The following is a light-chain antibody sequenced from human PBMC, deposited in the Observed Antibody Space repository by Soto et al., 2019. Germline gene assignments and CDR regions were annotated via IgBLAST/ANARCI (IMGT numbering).Light chain of an antibody. CDR1: RSDVGGYNF. CDR3: SSYAGDNFYV. Sequence: QSALTQPPSASGSPGQSVTISCTGTRSDVGGYNFVSWYQHLPGKAPKLIIYEVLKRPSGVPDRFSGFKSGNTAYLTVSGLQAEDEADYFCSSYAGDNFYVFGTGTKLTVL. V-gene: IGLV2-8*01. J-gene: IGLJ1*01. CDR2: EVL.